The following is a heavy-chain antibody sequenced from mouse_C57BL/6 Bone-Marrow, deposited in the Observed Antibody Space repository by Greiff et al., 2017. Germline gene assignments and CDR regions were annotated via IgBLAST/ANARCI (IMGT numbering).Heavy chain of an antibody. V-gene: IGHV1-15*01. Sequence: VQGVESGAELVRPGASVTLSCKASGYTFTDYEMHWVKQTPVHGLEWIGAIDPETGGTAYNQKFKGKAILTADKSSSTAYMELRSLTSEDSAVYYCTRSPRDYWGQGTSVTVSS. CDR1: GYTFTDYE. J-gene: IGHJ4*01. CDR3: TRSPRDY. CDR2: IDPETGGT.